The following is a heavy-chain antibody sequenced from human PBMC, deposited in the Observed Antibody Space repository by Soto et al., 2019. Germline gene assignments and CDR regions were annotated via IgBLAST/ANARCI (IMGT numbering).Heavy chain of an antibody. J-gene: IGHJ4*02. CDR2: IIPIFGTA. V-gene: IGHV1-69*13. Sequence: GASVKVSCKASGGTFSSYAISWVRQAPGQGLEWMGGIIPIFGTANYAQKFQGRVTITADESTSTAYMELSSLRSEDTAVYYCARTMSYSERSGYYLDYWGRGTLVTVSS. CDR3: ARTMSYSERSGYYLDY. CDR1: GGTFSSYA. D-gene: IGHD3-22*01.